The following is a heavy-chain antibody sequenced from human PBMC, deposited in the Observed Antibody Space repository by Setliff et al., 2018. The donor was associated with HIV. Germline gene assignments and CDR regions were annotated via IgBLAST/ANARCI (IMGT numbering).Heavy chain of an antibody. J-gene: IGHJ4*02. CDR3: AREVMGPVNEELVYFCDY. CDR1: GGSISSDSYS. Sequence: SETLSLTCTVSGGSISSDSYSWTWIRQPAGEGLEWIGRIHTSGSTHYNPSLKSRVTISVDTSKNQFSLNLRSVTAADTAMYYCAREVMGPVNEELVYFCDYWGQGTLVTVSS. CDR2: IHTSGST. V-gene: IGHV4-61*02. D-gene: IGHD1-7*01.